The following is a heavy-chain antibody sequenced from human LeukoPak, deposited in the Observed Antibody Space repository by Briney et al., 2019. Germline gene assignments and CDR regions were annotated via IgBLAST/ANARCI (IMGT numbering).Heavy chain of an antibody. V-gene: IGHV1-2*06. D-gene: IGHD5-12*01. CDR1: GYTFTGYY. Sequence: ASVKVSCKASGYTFTGYYMHWVRQAPEQGLEWMGRINPNSGGTNYAQKFQGRVTMTRDTSISTAYMELSRLRSDDTAVYYCARAYSGYDFVDYWGQGTLVTVSS. CDR2: INPNSGGT. CDR3: ARAYSGYDFVDY. J-gene: IGHJ4*02.